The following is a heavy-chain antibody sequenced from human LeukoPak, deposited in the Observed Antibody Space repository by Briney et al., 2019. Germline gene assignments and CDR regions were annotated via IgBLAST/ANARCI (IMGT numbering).Heavy chain of an antibody. CDR3: ARAYSTAAAGTGQFDY. Sequence: GGSLRLSCAASGSTFSSYAMHWVRQAPGKGLEWVAVISYDGSNKYYADSVKGRFTISRDNSKNTLYLQMNSLRAEDTAVYYCARAYSTAAAGTGQFDYWGQGTLVTVSS. V-gene: IGHV3-30-3*01. CDR2: ISYDGSNK. D-gene: IGHD6-13*01. J-gene: IGHJ4*02. CDR1: GSTFSSYA.